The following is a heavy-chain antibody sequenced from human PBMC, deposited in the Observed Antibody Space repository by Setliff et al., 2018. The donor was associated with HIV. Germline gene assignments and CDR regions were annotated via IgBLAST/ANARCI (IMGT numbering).Heavy chain of an antibody. Sequence: ASETLSLTCTASGDSISSFYCSWIRQPPGKELEWIGYIYYSGSTNYNPSLKSRVTISVDTSKNQFSLKLSSVTAADTAVYYCARSSRLGWSSDGAFDIWGQGTLVTVSS. D-gene: IGHD6-19*01. CDR3: ARSSRLGWSSDGAFDI. J-gene: IGHJ3*02. CDR2: IYYSGST. V-gene: IGHV4-59*01. CDR1: GDSISSFY.